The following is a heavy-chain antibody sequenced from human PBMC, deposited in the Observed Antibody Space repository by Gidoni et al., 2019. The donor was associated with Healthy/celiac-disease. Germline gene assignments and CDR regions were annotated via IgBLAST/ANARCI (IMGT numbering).Heavy chain of an antibody. CDR3: ARIGGYCSGGSCFDY. V-gene: IGHV3-30-3*01. Sequence: QVQLVVSGGGVVKLGRSLRLSCGTSGFTFSSYAMHWVRQAPGKGLEWVAVISDDGSNKYYADSVKGRFTISRDNSKYTLYLQMNSLRAEDTAVYYCARIGGYCSGGSCFDYWGQGTLVTVSS. CDR1: GFTFSSYA. J-gene: IGHJ4*02. CDR2: ISDDGSNK. D-gene: IGHD2-15*01.